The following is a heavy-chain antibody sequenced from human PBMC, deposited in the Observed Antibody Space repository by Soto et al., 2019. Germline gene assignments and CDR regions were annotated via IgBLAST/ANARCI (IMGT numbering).Heavy chain of an antibody. CDR1: GYTFTSYG. J-gene: IGHJ4*02. V-gene: IGHV1-18*01. CDR3: ARDHQGKSIAALQSPVDY. Sequence: ASVKVSCKASGYTFTSYGISWVRQAPGQGLEWMGWISAYNGNTNYAQKLQGRVTMTTDTSTSTAYMELRSLRSDDTAVYYCARDHQGKSIAALQSPVDYWGEGTMVTVSS. D-gene: IGHD6-6*01. CDR2: ISAYNGNT.